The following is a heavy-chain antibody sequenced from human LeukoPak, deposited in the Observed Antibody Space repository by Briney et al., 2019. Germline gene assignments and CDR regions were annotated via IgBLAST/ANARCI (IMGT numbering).Heavy chain of an antibody. D-gene: IGHD6-13*01. Sequence: GSLRLSCAASGFTFSRYWMSWVRQAPGKGLEWIGEINHSGSTNYNPSLKSRATISVDTSKNQFSLKLSSVTAADTAVYYCARGPSRWGPWGQGTLVTVSS. V-gene: IGHV4-34*01. CDR2: INHSGST. CDR1: GFTFSRYW. J-gene: IGHJ5*02. CDR3: ARGPSRWGP.